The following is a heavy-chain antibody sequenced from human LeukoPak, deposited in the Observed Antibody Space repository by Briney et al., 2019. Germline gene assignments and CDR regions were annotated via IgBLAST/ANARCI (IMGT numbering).Heavy chain of an antibody. CDR3: ARANYYSSGSYYGMDV. J-gene: IGHJ6*02. D-gene: IGHD3-10*01. V-gene: IGHV3-33*08. Sequence: PGGSLRLSCAASGFTFSSYAMSWVRQAPGQGLEWVALIWYDGSNKYYVESVKGRFTISRDNSMSTLYLQMDSLRAEDTAVYYCARANYYSSGSYYGMDVWGQGTTVTVSS. CDR1: GFTFSSYA. CDR2: IWYDGSNK.